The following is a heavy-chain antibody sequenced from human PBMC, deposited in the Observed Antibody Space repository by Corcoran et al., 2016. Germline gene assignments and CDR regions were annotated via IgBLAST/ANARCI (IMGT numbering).Heavy chain of an antibody. J-gene: IGHJ4*02. CDR1: GGSFSGYY. CDR2: INHSGST. Sequence: QVQLQQWGAGLLKPSETLSLTCAVYGGSFSGYYWSWIRQPPGKGLEWIGEINHSGSTNYNPSLKSRVTISVDTSKNQFSLNLSSVTAADTAVYYCARGSPSSWYGARFDDWGQGTLVTVSS. CDR3: ARGSPSSWYGARFDD. D-gene: IGHD6-13*01. V-gene: IGHV4-34*01.